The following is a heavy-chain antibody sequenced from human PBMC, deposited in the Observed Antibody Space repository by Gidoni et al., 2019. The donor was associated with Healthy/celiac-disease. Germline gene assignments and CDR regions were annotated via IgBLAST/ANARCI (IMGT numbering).Heavy chain of an antibody. V-gene: IGHV4-59*01. J-gene: IGHJ6*03. CDR2: IYYSGST. CDR1: GGSISSYY. Sequence: QVQLQESGPGLVKPSETLSLTCTVSGGSISSYYWSWIRQPPGKGLEWIGYIYYSGSTNYNPSLKSRVTISVDTSKNQFSLKLSSVTAADTAVYYCARARGPVVYYMDVWGKGTTVTVSS. CDR3: ARARGPVVYYMDV. D-gene: IGHD2-2*01.